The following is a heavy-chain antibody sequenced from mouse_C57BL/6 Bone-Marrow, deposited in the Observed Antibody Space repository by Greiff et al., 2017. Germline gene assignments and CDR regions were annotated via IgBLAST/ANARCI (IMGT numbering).Heavy chain of an antibody. J-gene: IGHJ3*01. Sequence: EVKLQEPGGGLVKPGGSLKLSCAASGFTFSDYGMHWVRQAPEKGLEWVAYISSGSSTSYYADTVKGRFTISRDNAKNTLFLQRTMLRSEDRAMYYCARTSGSYGSSWFAYWGQGTLVTVSA. CDR3: ARTSGSYGSSWFAY. D-gene: IGHD1-1*01. CDR2: ISSGSSTS. V-gene: IGHV5-17*01. CDR1: GFTFSDYG.